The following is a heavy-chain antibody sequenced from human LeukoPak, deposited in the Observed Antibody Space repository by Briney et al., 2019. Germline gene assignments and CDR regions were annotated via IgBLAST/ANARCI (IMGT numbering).Heavy chain of an antibody. J-gene: IGHJ6*02. V-gene: IGHV3-48*02. CDR1: GFTFSSYS. CDR3: GRTDGMDV. Sequence: GRSLRLSCAASGFTFSSYSMNWVRQAPGKGLEWVSYISSGSSTIYYADSVKGRFTISRDNAKNSVYLKMSSLRDEDTAVYYCGRTDGMDVWGQGTTVTVSS. CDR2: ISSGSSTI.